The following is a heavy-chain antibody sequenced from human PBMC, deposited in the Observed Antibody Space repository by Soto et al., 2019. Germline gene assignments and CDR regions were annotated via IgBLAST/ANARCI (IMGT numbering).Heavy chain of an antibody. CDR3: ARDAEDDDGDYIDY. V-gene: IGHV3-33*01. D-gene: IGHD4-17*01. J-gene: IGHJ4*02. CDR2: IWYDGSNK. CDR1: GFTFSSYG. Sequence: QVQLVESGGGVVQPGRSLRLSCAASGFTFSSYGMHWVRQAPGKGLEWVAVIWYDGSNKYYADSVKGRFTISRDNSKNTLYLQMNSLRAEDTAVYYCARDAEDDDGDYIDYWGQGTLVTVSS.